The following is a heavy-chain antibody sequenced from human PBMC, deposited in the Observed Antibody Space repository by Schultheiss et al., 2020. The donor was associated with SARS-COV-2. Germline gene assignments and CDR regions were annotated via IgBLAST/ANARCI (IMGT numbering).Heavy chain of an antibody. D-gene: IGHD3-22*01. CDR1: GFTFSSYA. CDR2: ISYDGSNK. CDR3: ARDVDSSGYLFDY. J-gene: IGHJ4*02. V-gene: IGHV3-30*01. Sequence: GGSLRLSCAASGFTFSSYAMHWVRQAPGKGLEWVAVISYDGSNKYYADSVKGRFTISRDNSKNTLYLQMNSLRAEDTAVYYCARDVDSSGYLFDYWGQGTLVTVSS.